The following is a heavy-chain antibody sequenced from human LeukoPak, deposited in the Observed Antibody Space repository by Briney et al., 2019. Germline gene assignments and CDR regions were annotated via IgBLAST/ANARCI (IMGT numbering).Heavy chain of an antibody. D-gene: IGHD1-26*01. CDR2: ISWNSGSV. V-gene: IGHV3-9*01. CDR3: AKGTGRYWTFFDC. CDR1: GFTFDEFA. Sequence: QSGGSLRLSCAASGFTFDEFAMHWVRQAPGKGLEWVSGISWNSGSVDYAASVKGRFTISRDNAKNSLYLQMNSLTTEDTAFYYCAKGTGRYWTFFDCWGQGILVTVSS. J-gene: IGHJ4*02.